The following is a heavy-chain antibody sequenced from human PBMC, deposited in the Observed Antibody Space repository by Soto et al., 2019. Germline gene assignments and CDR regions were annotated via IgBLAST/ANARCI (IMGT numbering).Heavy chain of an antibody. CDR3: ARRGHYYYYMDL. J-gene: IGHJ6*03. Sequence: ASVKVSCKASGYTFTSYYIHWVRQAPGQGLEWMGTINPSGGSTGYAQKFQGRVTLTRDTSTSTVYMELSSVTAADTAVYYCARRGHYYYYMDLRAKRTTVTVSS. V-gene: IGHV1-46*01. CDR1: GYTFTSYY. D-gene: IGHD3-16*01. CDR2: INPSGGST.